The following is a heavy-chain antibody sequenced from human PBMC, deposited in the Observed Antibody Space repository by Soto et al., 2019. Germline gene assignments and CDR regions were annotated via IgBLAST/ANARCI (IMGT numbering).Heavy chain of an antibody. CDR3: ARARDCSSTSCSQSIYYMDV. V-gene: IGHV1-2*04. D-gene: IGHD2-2*01. CDR1: GYTFTGYY. CDR2: INPNRGGT. J-gene: IGHJ6*03. Sequence: QVQLVQSGAEVKKPGASVKVSCKASGYTFTGYYMHWVRQAPGQGLEWMGWINPNRGGTNYAQKFQGWVTMTRNTSISTSYMELSRLRSDDTAVYYCARARDCSSTSCSQSIYYMDVWGKGTTVTVSS.